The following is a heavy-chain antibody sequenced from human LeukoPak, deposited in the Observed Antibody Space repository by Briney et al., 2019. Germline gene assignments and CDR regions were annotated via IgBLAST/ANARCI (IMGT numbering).Heavy chain of an antibody. Sequence: SETLSLTCTVSGGSISSYYWSWIRQPPGKGLEWIGYIYYSGSTNYNPSLKSRVTISVDTSKNQFSLKLSSVTAADTAVYYCARVDRITMIVSSLQPLNNWFDPWGQGTLVTVSS. CDR1: GGSISSYY. V-gene: IGHV4-59*08. J-gene: IGHJ5*02. CDR3: ARVDRITMIVSSLQPLNNWFDP. D-gene: IGHD3-22*01. CDR2: IYYSGST.